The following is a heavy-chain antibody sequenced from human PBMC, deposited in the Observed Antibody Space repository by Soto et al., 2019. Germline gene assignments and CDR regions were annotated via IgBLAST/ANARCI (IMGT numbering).Heavy chain of an antibody. CDR1: GGSISSYY. CDR2: IYYSGST. Sequence: SETLSLTCTVSGGSISSYYWSWIRQPPGKGLEWIGYIYYSGSTNYNPSLKSRVTISVDTSKNQFSLKLSSVTAADTAVYYCASLVGATDSILDYWGQGTLVTVSS. J-gene: IGHJ4*02. V-gene: IGHV4-59*01. D-gene: IGHD1-26*01. CDR3: ASLVGATDSILDY.